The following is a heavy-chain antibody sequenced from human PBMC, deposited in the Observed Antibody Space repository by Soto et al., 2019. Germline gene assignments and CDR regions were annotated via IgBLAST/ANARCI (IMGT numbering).Heavy chain of an antibody. J-gene: IGHJ1*01. D-gene: IGHD4-17*01. CDR1: GFTFSSYG. CDR2: ISYDGSNK. Sequence: QVQLVESGGGVVQPGRSLRLSCAASGFTFSSYGMHWVRQAPGKGLEWVAVISYDGSNKYYADSVKGRFTISRDNSKNTLYLQMNSLRAEDTAVYYCAKTDYGGNLWYFQHWGQGTLVTVSS. CDR3: AKTDYGGNLWYFQH. V-gene: IGHV3-30*18.